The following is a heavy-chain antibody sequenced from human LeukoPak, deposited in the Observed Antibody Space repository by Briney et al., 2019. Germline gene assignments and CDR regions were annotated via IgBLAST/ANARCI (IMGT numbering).Heavy chain of an antibody. CDR2: INHSGST. CDR3: ARHKGTYYDILAGPNWFDP. D-gene: IGHD3-9*01. Sequence: PSETLSLTCAVYGGSFSRYYWSWIRQPPGKGLEWIGEINHSGSTNYNPSLKSRVTISVDTSKNQFSLKLSSVTAADTAVYYCARHKGTYYDILAGPNWFDPWGQGTLVTVSS. V-gene: IGHV4-34*01. CDR1: GGSFSRYY. J-gene: IGHJ5*02.